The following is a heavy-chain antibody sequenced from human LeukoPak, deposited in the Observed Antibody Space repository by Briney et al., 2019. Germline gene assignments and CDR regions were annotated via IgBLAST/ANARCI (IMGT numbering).Heavy chain of an antibody. CDR1: GYTFTDYY. D-gene: IGHD4/OR15-4a*01. V-gene: IGHV1-2*02. Sequence: ASVKVSCKASGYTFTDYYIHWVRQAPGQGLEWMGWINPAGGGTNYAQNFQGRVTMTSDTSISTAYMELSSLTSDDTAVYYCARSPVTSCLGAFCYPFDYWGRGNLVTVSS. CDR2: INPAGGGT. CDR3: ARSPVTSCLGAFCYPFDY. J-gene: IGHJ4*02.